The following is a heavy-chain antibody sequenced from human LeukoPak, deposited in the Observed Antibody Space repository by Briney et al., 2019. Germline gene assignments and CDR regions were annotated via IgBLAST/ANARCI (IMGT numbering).Heavy chain of an antibody. CDR3: ATGIGTLWSGYYHDF. CDR1: GGTFSTYA. V-gene: IGHV1-69*04. D-gene: IGHD3-3*01. J-gene: IGHJ4*02. CDR2: IIPVLGVA. Sequence: SVKVSCKASGGTFSTYAISWVRQAPGQGLEWMGRIIPVLGVANYAQKFQGRVTISADKSTSTAYMEVSSLRSEDTAVYYCATGIGTLWSGYYHDFWGQGTLVTVSS.